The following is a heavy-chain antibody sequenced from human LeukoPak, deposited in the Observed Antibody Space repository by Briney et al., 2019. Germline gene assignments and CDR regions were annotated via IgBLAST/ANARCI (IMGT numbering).Heavy chain of an antibody. J-gene: IGHJ4*02. CDR2: IIPILGIA. CDR3: ATKGGSYCSGGSCYDY. CDR1: GGTFSSYA. Sequence: ASVKVSCKASGGTFSSYAISWVRQAPGQGLEWMGRIIPILGIANHAQKFQGRVTITADKSTSTAYMELSSLRSEDTAAYYCATKGGSYCSGGSCYDYWGQGTLVTVSS. V-gene: IGHV1-69*04. D-gene: IGHD2-15*01.